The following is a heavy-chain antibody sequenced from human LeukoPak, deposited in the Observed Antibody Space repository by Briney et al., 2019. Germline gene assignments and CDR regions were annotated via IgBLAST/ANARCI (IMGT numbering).Heavy chain of an antibody. J-gene: IGHJ4*02. CDR2: INPNSGGT. V-gene: IGHV1-2*02. Sequence: ASVKVSCKASGYTFTGYYMHWVRQAPGQGLEWMGWINPNSGGTNYAQKFQGRVTMTRDTSISTAYMELSRLRSDDTAVYYCARDQQTWYNWNDGSGLDYWGQGTLVTVSS. CDR1: GYTFTGYY. CDR3: ARDQQTWYNWNDGSGLDY. D-gene: IGHD1-1*01.